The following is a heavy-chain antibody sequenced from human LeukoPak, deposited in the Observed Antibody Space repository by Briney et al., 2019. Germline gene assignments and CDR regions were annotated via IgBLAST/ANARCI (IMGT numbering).Heavy chain of an antibody. CDR1: GGTFSSYA. V-gene: IGHV1-69*05. CDR2: IIPIFGTA. J-gene: IGHJ1*01. D-gene: IGHD6-13*01. Sequence: SVKVSCKASGGTFSSYAISWVRQAPGQGLEWMGGIIPIFGTANYAQKFQGRVNMTRNTSISTAYMELSSLRLEDTAVYYCARNGQQVRYFQHWGQGTLVTVSS. CDR3: ARNGQQVRYFQH.